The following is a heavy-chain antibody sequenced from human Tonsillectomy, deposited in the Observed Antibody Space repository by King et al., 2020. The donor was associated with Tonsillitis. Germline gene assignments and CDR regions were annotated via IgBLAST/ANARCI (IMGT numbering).Heavy chain of an antibody. CDR1: GGSISSSSYY. CDR2: IYYSGST. J-gene: IGHJ6*03. CDR3: ARRYRAVAETGYYYYYYMDV. V-gene: IGHV4-39*01. D-gene: IGHD6-19*01. Sequence: QLQESGPGLVKPSETLSLTCTVSGGSISSSSYYWGWIRQPPGKGLEWIGSIYYSGSTYYNPSLKSRVTISVDTSKNQFSLKLSSVTAADTAVYYCARRYRAVAETGYYYYYYMDVWGKGTTVTVSS.